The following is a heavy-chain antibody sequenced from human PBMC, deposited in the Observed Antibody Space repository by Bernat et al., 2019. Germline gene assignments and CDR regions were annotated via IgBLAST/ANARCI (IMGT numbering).Heavy chain of an antibody. D-gene: IGHD3-16*02. CDR2: IYYSGST. Sequence: QVQLQESGPGLVKPSETLSLTCTVSGGSISSYYWSWIRQPPGKGLGWIGYIYYSGSTNYNPSLKSRVTISVDTSKNQFSLKLSSVTAADTAVYYCARELMYDYIWGSYRDNWFDPWGQGTLVTVSS. CDR3: ARELMYDYIWGSYRDNWFDP. V-gene: IGHV4-59*01. CDR1: GGSISSYY. J-gene: IGHJ5*02.